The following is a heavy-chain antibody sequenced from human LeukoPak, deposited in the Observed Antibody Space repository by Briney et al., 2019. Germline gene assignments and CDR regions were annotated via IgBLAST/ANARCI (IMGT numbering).Heavy chain of an antibody. CDR2: IYSGGST. Sequence: GGSLRLSCAASGFTVSDNYMNWVRQAPGKGLEWVSVIYSGGSTNYADSVKGRFTISRDNRKNTLYLQMSSLRAEDTAIYYCARDHYGGLDYWGQGTLVTVSS. D-gene: IGHD3-10*01. V-gene: IGHV3-53*01. J-gene: IGHJ4*02. CDR1: GFTVSDNY. CDR3: ARDHYGGLDY.